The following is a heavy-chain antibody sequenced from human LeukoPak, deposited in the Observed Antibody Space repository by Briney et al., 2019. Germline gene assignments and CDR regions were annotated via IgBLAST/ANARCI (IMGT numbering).Heavy chain of an antibody. Sequence: GGSLRLSCAASGFTFSSYWMHWVRQAPGKGLVWVSRINRDGSSTSYADSVKGRFTISRDNAKNTLYLQMNSLRADDTAVYYCALCSLRYSSGWYVFDYWGQGTLVTVSS. CDR2: INRDGSST. D-gene: IGHD6-19*01. J-gene: IGHJ4*02. CDR3: ALCSLRYSSGWYVFDY. CDR1: GFTFSSYW. V-gene: IGHV3-74*01.